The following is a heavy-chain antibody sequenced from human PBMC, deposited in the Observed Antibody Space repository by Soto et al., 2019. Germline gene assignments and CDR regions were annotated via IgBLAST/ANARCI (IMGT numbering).Heavy chain of an antibody. V-gene: IGHV1-2*02. CDR3: AREIRSGYYKYWYFDL. Sequence: QVQLVQSGAEVKKPGASVKVSCKASGYTFTIYYMHWVRQAPGQGLEWMGWVNPDSGGTKYAQKFQCGVTMTRDTSISTVYMELSRLRSDDTAVYYCAREIRSGYYKYWYFDLWGRGTLVTVSS. CDR1: GYTFTIYY. J-gene: IGHJ2*01. CDR2: VNPDSGGT. D-gene: IGHD3-3*01.